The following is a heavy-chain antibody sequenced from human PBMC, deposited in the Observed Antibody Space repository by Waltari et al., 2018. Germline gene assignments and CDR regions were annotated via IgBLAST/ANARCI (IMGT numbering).Heavy chain of an antibody. Sequence: QVQLVQSGAEVKKPGASVKVSCKVSGYTLTELSMHWVRQAPGKGLEWMGWMHPNSGNTGYAQKFQGRVTITRNTSISTAYMELSSLRSEDTAVYYCARGSLTGFDYWVQGTLVTVSS. CDR2: MHPNSGNT. V-gene: IGHV1-8*03. CDR1: GYTLTELS. CDR3: ARGSLTGFDY. D-gene: IGHD3-9*01. J-gene: IGHJ4*02.